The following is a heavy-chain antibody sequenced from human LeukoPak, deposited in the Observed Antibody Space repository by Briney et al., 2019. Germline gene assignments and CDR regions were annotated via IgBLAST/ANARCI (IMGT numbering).Heavy chain of an antibody. D-gene: IGHD3-3*01. CDR2: ISGSGDNT. Sequence: PGGSLRLSCAASGFTFSSYAMTWVRQAPGKGLEWVSCISGSGDNTYYPDSVRGRFTISRDNFKNTLYLQMDSLRAEDTAVYYCAKTPQVSIFGVPNFDDWGRGTLVTVSS. J-gene: IGHJ4*02. CDR3: AKTPQVSIFGVPNFDD. V-gene: IGHV3-23*01. CDR1: GFTFSSYA.